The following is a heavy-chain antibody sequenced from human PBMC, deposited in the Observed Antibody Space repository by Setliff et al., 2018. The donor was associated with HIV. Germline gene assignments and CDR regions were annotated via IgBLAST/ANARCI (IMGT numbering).Heavy chain of an antibody. CDR2: IYPGDSDT. CDR1: GYSFTTYW. CDR3: ARRKSGSLGAFDI. V-gene: IGHV5-51*01. Sequence: GESLKISCKGSGYSFTTYWIGWVRQMPGKGLEWLGIIYPGDSDTRYSPSFQGQVTISADKSMSTAYLQWSSLKASDTAMYYCARRKSGSLGAFDIWGQGTMVTVSS. J-gene: IGHJ3*02. D-gene: IGHD1-26*01.